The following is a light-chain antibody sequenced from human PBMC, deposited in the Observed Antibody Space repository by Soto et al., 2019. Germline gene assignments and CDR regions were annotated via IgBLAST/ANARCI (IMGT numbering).Light chain of an antibody. V-gene: IGKV1-5*01. J-gene: IGKJ5*01. CDR2: HAS. CDR3: QQHNQWPIT. CDR1: QSISNW. Sequence: DIQLTQSPSTLPASVGDRVTITCRASQSISNWLAWYHQKPGTAPKLLIYHASTLESGVPSRFSGSGSGTEFTLTISSLQPEDSAVYYCQQHNQWPITFGQGTRLEIK.